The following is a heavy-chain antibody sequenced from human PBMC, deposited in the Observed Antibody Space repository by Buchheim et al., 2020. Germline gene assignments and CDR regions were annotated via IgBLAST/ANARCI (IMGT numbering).Heavy chain of an antibody. Sequence: QVQLQESGPGLVKPSETLSLTCTVSGGSISSYYWSWIRQPPGKGLEWIGYIYYSGSTNYNPSLKSRVTISVDTSKNQISLKLSAVTAADTAVYYCAGDYYYDSSGYYQASYDYWGQGTL. D-gene: IGHD3-22*01. CDR2: IYYSGST. J-gene: IGHJ4*02. V-gene: IGHV4-59*01. CDR1: GGSISSYY. CDR3: AGDYYYDSSGYYQASYDY.